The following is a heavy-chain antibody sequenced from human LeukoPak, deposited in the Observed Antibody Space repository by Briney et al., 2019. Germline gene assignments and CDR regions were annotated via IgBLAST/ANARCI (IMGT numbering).Heavy chain of an antibody. CDR3: ARATTVTTFFYWYFDL. CDR1: GGSISSGSYY. CDR2: IYTSGST. J-gene: IGHJ2*01. V-gene: IGHV4-61*02. Sequence: PSETLSLTCTVSGGSISSGSYYWSWIRQPAGKGLEWIGRIYTSGSTNYNPSLKSRVTISVDTSKKQFSLKVNSVTAADTAVYYCARATTVTTFFYWYFDLWGRGTQVIVSS. D-gene: IGHD4-17*01.